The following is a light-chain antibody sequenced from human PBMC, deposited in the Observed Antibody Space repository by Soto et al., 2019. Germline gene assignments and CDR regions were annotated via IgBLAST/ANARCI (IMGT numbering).Light chain of an antibody. CDR3: QQYNNWPLYT. J-gene: IGKJ2*01. CDR1: QSVSSN. V-gene: IGKV3-15*01. Sequence: EIVMTQSPATLSVSPGERATLSCRASQSVSSNLAWDQQKPGQAPRLLIYGASNRATGIPARFSGSGSGTEFTLTISSLQSEDFAVYYCQQYNNWPLYTFGQGTKLEIK. CDR2: GAS.